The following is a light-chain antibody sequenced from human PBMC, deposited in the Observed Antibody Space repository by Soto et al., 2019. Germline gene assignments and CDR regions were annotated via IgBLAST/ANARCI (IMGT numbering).Light chain of an antibody. J-gene: IGKJ5*01. V-gene: IGKV1D-13*01. Sequence: AIQLTQSPSSLSASVGDRVTITCRASQGISSALAWYQQKPGKAPKLLIYDASSLESGVPSRFSGSGSGTDFTLTISSLQPEDFATYYCQQFNNYPRTVGQGTRLEIK. CDR2: DAS. CDR3: QQFNNYPRT. CDR1: QGISSA.